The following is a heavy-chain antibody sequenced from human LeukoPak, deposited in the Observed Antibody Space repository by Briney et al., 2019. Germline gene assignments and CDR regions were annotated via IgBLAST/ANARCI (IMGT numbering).Heavy chain of an antibody. J-gene: IGHJ3*02. V-gene: IGHV4-31*03. CDR3: ARESPTDCSGGGCYSRDAFDI. CDR1: GGSISSGGYY. D-gene: IGHD2-15*01. CDR2: IYYSGST. Sequence: PSETLSLTCTVSGGSISSGGYYWSWIRQHPGKGLEWIGYIYYSGSTYYNPSLKSRVTISVDTSKNQFSLKLSSVTAADTAVYYCARESPTDCSGGGCYSRDAFDIWGQGTMVTVSS.